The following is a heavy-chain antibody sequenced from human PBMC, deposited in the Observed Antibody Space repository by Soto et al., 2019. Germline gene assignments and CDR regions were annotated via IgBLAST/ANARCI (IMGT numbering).Heavy chain of an antibody. J-gene: IGHJ6*02. CDR1: GFTFSSYG. CDR2: IWYDGSNK. D-gene: IGHD3-10*01. V-gene: IGHV3-33*01. CDR3: ARDLCEVLLWFGECMAYYYYGMDV. Sequence: GGSLRLSCAASGFTFSSYGMHWVRQAPGKGLEWVAVIWYDGSNKYYSDSVKGRFTISRDNSKNTLYLQMNSLRAEDTAVYYCARDLCEVLLWFGECMAYYYYGMDVWGQGTTVTVSS.